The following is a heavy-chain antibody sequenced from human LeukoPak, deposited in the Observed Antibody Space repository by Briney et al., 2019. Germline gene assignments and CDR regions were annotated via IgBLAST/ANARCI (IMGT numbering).Heavy chain of an antibody. Sequence: EASVKVSCAASGYTFTTYAMHWVRQAPGQRLEWMGWINPGKGNTKYSQKFQGRVTITRDTSASTAYMELRSLRSDDTAVYYCARDRKTGITRTTCDYWGQGTLVTVSS. CDR1: GYTFTTYA. CDR2: INPGKGNT. D-gene: IGHD1/OR15-1a*01. J-gene: IGHJ4*02. V-gene: IGHV1-3*01. CDR3: ARDRKTGITRTTCDY.